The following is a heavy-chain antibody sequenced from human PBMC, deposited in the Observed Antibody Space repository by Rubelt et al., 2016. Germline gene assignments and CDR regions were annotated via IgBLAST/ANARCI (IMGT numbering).Heavy chain of an antibody. D-gene: IGHD2-2*01. CDR3: ARSRIVLVPGFDY. V-gene: IGHV4-38-2*02. CDR2: IYQSGST. J-gene: IGHJ4*02. CDR1: GYSISSGYY. Sequence: QVQLQESGPGLVKPSETLSLTCTVSGYSISSGYYWGWIRQPPGKGLEWIGSIYQSGSTYYNPSLKSRVTISVDTSKNQFSLKLSSVTAADTAVDYCARSRIVLVPGFDYWGQGTLVTVSS.